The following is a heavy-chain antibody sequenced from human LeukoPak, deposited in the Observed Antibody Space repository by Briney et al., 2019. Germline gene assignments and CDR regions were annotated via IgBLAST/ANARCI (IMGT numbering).Heavy chain of an antibody. J-gene: IGHJ5*02. CDR1: GGSISDYY. V-gene: IGHV4-4*07. D-gene: IGHD6-25*01. CDR3: ARDKSRSGWPHNWFDP. Sequence: TSETLSLTCIVSGGSISDYYWSWIRQPAGKGLEWIGRIYASGITNYNPSLRSRVSMSVDTSHNQFSLKLTSVTAADTAVYYCARDKSRSGWPHNWFDPWGQGTLVSVSS. CDR2: IYASGIT.